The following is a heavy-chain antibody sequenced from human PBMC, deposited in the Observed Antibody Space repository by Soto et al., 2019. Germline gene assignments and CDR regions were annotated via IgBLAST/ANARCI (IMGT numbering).Heavy chain of an antibody. D-gene: IGHD3-3*01. CDR3: ALYLERNSYYYYYYGMDV. J-gene: IGHJ6*02. Sequence: QITLKESGPTLVKPTQTLTLTCTFSGFSLSTSGVGVGWIRQPPGKALEWLALIYWDDDKRYSPSLKSRLTITQDTSKNQVVLTMTNMDPVDTATYYCALYLERNSYYYYYYGMDVWGQGTTVTVSS. CDR1: GFSLSTSGVG. CDR2: IYWDDDK. V-gene: IGHV2-5*02.